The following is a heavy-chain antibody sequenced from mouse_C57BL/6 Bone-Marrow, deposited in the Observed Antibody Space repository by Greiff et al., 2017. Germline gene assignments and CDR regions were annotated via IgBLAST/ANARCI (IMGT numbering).Heavy chain of an antibody. CDR2: IFPGSGST. CDR1: GYTFTDYY. D-gene: IGHD2-4*01. V-gene: IGHV1-75*01. Sequence: QVQLKESGPELVKPGASVKISCKASGYTFTDYYINWVKQRPGQGLEWIGWIFPGSGSTYYNEKFKGKATLTVDKSSSTAYMLLSSLTSEDSAVYFCARYDYDVTLAWFAYWGQGTLVTVSA. CDR3: ARYDYDVTLAWFAY. J-gene: IGHJ3*01.